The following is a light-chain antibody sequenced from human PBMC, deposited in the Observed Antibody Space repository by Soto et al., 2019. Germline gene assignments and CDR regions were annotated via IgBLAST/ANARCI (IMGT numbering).Light chain of an antibody. CDR2: GAS. CDR3: QQYESSWT. CDR1: QSISSTF. Sequence: EIVLTQSPRTLSLSPGERATLSCRASQSISSTFLAWYQHKPGQAPRVLIYGASRRATGIPDRFSGSGSGTDFTLTISRLEPEDFAVYYCQQYESSWTFGQGTKVEMK. V-gene: IGKV3-20*01. J-gene: IGKJ1*01.